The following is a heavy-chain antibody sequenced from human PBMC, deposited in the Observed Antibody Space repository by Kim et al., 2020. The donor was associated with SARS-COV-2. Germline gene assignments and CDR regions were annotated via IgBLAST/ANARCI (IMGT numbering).Heavy chain of an antibody. V-gene: IGHV4-31*03. CDR2: IYYSGST. D-gene: IGHD2-2*01. J-gene: IGHJ6*02. CDR1: GGSISSGGYY. CDR3: ASSYCISTSCYYYYYYGMDV. Sequence: SETLSLTCTVSGGSISSGGYYWSWIRQHPGKGLEWIGYIYYSGSTYYNPSLKSRVTISLDTSKNQFSLKLSSVTAADTAVYYCASSYCISTSCYYYYYYGMDVGGQGTTVTVS.